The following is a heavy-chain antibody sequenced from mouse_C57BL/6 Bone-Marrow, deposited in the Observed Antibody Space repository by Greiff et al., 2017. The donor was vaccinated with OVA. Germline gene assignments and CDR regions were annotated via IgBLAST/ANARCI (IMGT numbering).Heavy chain of an antibody. D-gene: IGHD1-1*01. CDR3: ARRTYGYYAMDY. J-gene: IGHJ4*01. CDR2: IYPRSGNT. V-gene: IGHV1-81*01. Sequence: QVQLQQSGAELARPGASVKLSCKASGYTFTSYGISWVKQRTGQGLEWIGEIYPRSGNTHYNEKFKGKATLTADKSSSTAYMEIRSLTSEDSAVYFCARRTYGYYAMDYWGQGTSVTVSS. CDR1: GYTFTSYG.